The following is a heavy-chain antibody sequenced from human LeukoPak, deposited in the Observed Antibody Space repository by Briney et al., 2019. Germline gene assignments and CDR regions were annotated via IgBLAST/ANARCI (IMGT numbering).Heavy chain of an antibody. CDR2: IYSGDST. V-gene: IGHV3-66*02. CDR3: ARDLWDATGY. Sequence: GGSLGLSCVASGFSSNYMSWVRQAPGKGLEWVSVIYSGDSTYYADSVKGRFTISRDISKNTLYLQMNSLRPEDTAVYHCARDLWDATGYWGQGTLVTVSS. CDR1: GFSSNY. J-gene: IGHJ4*02. D-gene: IGHD3-3*01.